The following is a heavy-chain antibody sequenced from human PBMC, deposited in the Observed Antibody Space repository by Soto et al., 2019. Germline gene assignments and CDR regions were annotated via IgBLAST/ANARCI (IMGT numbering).Heavy chain of an antibody. D-gene: IGHD3-9*01. Sequence: SETLSLTCTVSGGSISSYYWSWIRQPPGKGLEWIGYIYYSGSTNYNPSLKSRVTISVDTSKNQFSLKLSSVTAADTAVYYCARDQLDYDILTGYYYYYYGMDVWGQGTTVTVSS. J-gene: IGHJ6*02. CDR1: GGSISSYY. CDR3: ARDQLDYDILTGYYYYYYGMDV. V-gene: IGHV4-59*01. CDR2: IYYSGST.